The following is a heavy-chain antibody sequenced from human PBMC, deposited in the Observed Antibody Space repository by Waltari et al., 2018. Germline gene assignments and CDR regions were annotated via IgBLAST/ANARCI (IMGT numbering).Heavy chain of an antibody. Sequence: AAGKGVGWVSRRKRDGSSRSYADSGKGRFTISKDDAKSAVYLQMNRRRAEDTAIYYCARGARRTTVTTGWWYFDLWGRGTLVTVSA. V-gene: IGHV3-74*01. CDR3: ARGARRTTVTTGWWYFDL. CDR2: RKRDGSSR. D-gene: IGHD4-17*01. J-gene: IGHJ2*01.